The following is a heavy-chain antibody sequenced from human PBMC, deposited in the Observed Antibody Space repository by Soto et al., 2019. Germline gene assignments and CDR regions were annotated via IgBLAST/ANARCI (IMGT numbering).Heavy chain of an antibody. CDR3: ARDMGPYGAVAGTYYYGMDV. D-gene: IGHD6-19*01. CDR2: ISAYNGNT. Sequence: ASVKVSCKASGYTFTSYGISWVRQAPGQGLEWMGWISAYNGNTNYAQKLQGRVTMTTDTSTSTAYMELRSLRSDDTAVYYCARDMGPYGAVAGTYYYGMDVWGQGTTATVSS. J-gene: IGHJ6*02. V-gene: IGHV1-18*04. CDR1: GYTFTSYG.